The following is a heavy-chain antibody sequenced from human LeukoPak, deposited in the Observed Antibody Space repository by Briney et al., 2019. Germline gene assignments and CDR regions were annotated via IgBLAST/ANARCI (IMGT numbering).Heavy chain of an antibody. CDR3: AKDVAATISSGGYYFDL. D-gene: IGHD5-12*01. CDR1: GFTLSSYA. CDR2: ISGTDGST. Sequence: PGGSRRLSCAASGFTLSSYAMSWVRQAPGKGLELVSAISGTDGSTHYADSVKGRFTISRDSSNKRLYLQMNSLRAEDTAIYYCAKDVAATISSGGYYFDLWGQGALVTVSS. V-gene: IGHV3-23*01. J-gene: IGHJ4*02.